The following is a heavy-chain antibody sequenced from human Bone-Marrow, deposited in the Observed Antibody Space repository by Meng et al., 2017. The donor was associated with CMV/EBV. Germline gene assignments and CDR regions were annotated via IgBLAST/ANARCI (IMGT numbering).Heavy chain of an antibody. CDR2: MNPNSGNT. Sequence: ASVKVSCKASGYTFTSYDINWVRQATGQGLEWMGWMNPNSGNTGYAQKFQGRVTMTRNTSISTAYMELSSLRSEDTAVYYCARGGYCSGGSCPTPFDYWGQGTLVTVSS. CDR1: GYTFTSYD. CDR3: ARGGYCSGGSCPTPFDY. V-gene: IGHV1-8*01. D-gene: IGHD2-15*01. J-gene: IGHJ4*02.